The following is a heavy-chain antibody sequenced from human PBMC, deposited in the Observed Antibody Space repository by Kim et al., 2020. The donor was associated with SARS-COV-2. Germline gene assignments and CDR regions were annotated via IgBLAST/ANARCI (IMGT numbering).Heavy chain of an antibody. CDR2: K. J-gene: IGHJ4*02. CDR3: VKVAAAAGFDY. V-gene: IGHV3-30*01. Sequence: KYYANSVEGQFTITRDNSKNTLYLQMNSLRAEDTAVYYWVKVAAAAGFDYWGQGTLVTVSS. D-gene: IGHD6-13*01.